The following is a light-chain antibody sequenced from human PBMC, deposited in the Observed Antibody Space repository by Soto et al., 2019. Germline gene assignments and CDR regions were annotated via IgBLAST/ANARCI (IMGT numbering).Light chain of an antibody. Sequence: EIVLTQSPGTLSLSPGERATLSCRASQSVSNNYLAWYPQKLGQATRLLIYGASNRGTGIPDRFSGSGSGTDFTLTISRLEPEDLAVYYCQQYGSSGTFGQGTKVEIK. J-gene: IGKJ1*01. CDR1: QSVSNNY. CDR3: QQYGSSGT. CDR2: GAS. V-gene: IGKV3-20*01.